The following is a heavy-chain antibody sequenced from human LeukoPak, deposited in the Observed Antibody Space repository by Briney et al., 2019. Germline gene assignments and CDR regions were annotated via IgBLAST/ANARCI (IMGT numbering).Heavy chain of an antibody. V-gene: IGHV1-18*01. CDR1: GYTFTSYG. D-gene: IGHD3-10*01. CDR3: ARAPTDNYGSGSYPYYFDY. J-gene: IGHJ4*02. Sequence: ASVKVSCKASGYTFTSYGISWVRQAPGQGLEWMGWISAYNGNTNYAQKLQGRVTMTTDTSTSTAYMELRSLRSDDTAVYYCARAPTDNYGSGSYPYYFDYWGQGTLVTVSS. CDR2: ISAYNGNT.